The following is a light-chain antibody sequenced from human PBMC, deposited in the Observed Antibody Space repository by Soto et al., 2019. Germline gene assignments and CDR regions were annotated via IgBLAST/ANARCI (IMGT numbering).Light chain of an antibody. CDR2: EVT. CDR3: SSYTDRAFNV. Sequence: QSARGQPPSATGAPGQSVTISCTGTSSDVGTNNYVSWYQQHPGKAPKLLIFEVTKRPPGVPDRFSGSKSDNTASLTVSGLQAEDEADSYCSSYTDRAFNVFGTGTKVTVL. CDR1: SSDVGTNNY. V-gene: IGLV2-8*01. J-gene: IGLJ1*01.